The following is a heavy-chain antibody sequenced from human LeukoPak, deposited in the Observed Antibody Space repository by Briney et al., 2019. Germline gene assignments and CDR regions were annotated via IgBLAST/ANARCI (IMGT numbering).Heavy chain of an antibody. CDR2: ISDSGVST. V-gene: IGHV3-23*01. Sequence: GGSLRLSCAASGFTFSNYALTWVRQAPGKGLEWVSSISDSGVSTYYADSVKGRFSISRDNSKNTLYLQMNSLRAEDTAVYYCAKDRRGDYYYYMDVWGKGTTVTVSS. CDR3: AKDRRGDYYYYMDV. D-gene: IGHD3-16*01. J-gene: IGHJ6*03. CDR1: GFTFSNYA.